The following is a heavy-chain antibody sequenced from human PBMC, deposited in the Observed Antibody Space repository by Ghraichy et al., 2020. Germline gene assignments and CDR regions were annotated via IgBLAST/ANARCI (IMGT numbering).Heavy chain of an antibody. CDR3: AKDHFGPYSYGSAFGY. V-gene: IGHV3-23*01. J-gene: IGHJ4*02. CDR2: ISGSGGST. Sequence: GGSLRLSCAASGFTFSSYAMSWVRQAPGKGLEWVSAISGSGGSTYYADSVKGRFTISRDNSKNTLYLQMNSLRAEDTAVYYCAKDHFGPYSYGSAFGYWGQGTLVTVSS. D-gene: IGHD5-18*01. CDR1: GFTFSSYA.